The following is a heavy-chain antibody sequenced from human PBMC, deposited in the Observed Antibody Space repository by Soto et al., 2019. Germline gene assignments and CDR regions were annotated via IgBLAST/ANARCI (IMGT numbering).Heavy chain of an antibody. CDR1: GYTFTSYA. CDR2: INAGNGNT. D-gene: IGHD1-26*01. Sequence: QVQLVQSGAEVKKPGASVKVSCKASGYTFTSYAMHWVRQAPGQRREWMGWINAGNGNTKYSPKFQGRVTITRDTSASTAYMELSSLRSEDTAVYYCARVGYSGSYYGTFDYWGQGTLVTVSS. V-gene: IGHV1-3*01. J-gene: IGHJ4*02. CDR3: ARVGYSGSYYGTFDY.